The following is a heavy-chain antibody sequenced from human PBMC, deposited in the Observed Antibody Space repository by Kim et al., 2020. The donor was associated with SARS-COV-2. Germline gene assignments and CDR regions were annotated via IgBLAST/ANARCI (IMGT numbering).Heavy chain of an antibody. CDR3: ARERRITMVRGVPQPLCYFDY. CDR1: GGSISSSSYY. Sequence: SETLSLTCTVSGGSISSSSYYWGWIRQPPGKGLEWIGSIYYSGSTYYNPSLKSRVTISVDTSKNQFSLKLSSVTAADTAVYYCARERRITMVRGVPQPLCYFDYWGQGTLVTVSS. CDR2: IYYSGST. D-gene: IGHD3-10*01. V-gene: IGHV4-39*02. J-gene: IGHJ4*02.